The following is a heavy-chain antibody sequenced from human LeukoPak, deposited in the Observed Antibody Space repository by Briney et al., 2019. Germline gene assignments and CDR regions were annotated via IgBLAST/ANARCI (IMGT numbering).Heavy chain of an antibody. CDR3: ARDPLSTNDFDI. V-gene: IGHV4-59*01. D-gene: IGHD1-1*01. CDR1: GGSITNSY. CDR2: INYSGST. J-gene: IGHJ3*02. Sequence: PSETLSLTCTVSGGSITNSYWNWTRQPPGKGLEWIGYINYSGSTNYNPSLKSRVTISVDTSKNQFSLKLSSVTAADTAVYFCARDPLSTNDFDIWGQGTMVTVSS.